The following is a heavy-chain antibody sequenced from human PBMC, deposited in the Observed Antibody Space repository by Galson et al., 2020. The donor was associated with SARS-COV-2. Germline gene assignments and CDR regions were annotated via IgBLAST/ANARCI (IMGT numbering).Heavy chain of an antibody. CDR2: ISYDGDNK. D-gene: IGHD6-6*01. V-gene: IGHV3-30-3*01. CDR3: ARETPDYYSSSFDY. CDR1: GFTFSAYA. Sequence: GESLKISCAASGFTFSAYAMHWVRQTPGRGLEWVALISYDGDNKYYADSVKGRFTISRDNSKKMLYLQMNSLRGEDTALYYCARETPDYYSSSFDYWGQGTLVTVSS. J-gene: IGHJ4*02.